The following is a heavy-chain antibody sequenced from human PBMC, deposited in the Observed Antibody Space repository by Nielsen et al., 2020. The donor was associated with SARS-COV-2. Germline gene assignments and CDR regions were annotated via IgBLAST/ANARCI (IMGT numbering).Heavy chain of an antibody. J-gene: IGHJ2*01. CDR3: AKDVPNFYDCPGRGNFWYFDL. Sequence: GESLKISCVASGFTFSSYAMSWVRQAPGKGPEWVSAITNSGLRTFYADPVTGRVTVSRDNSRNKLHLEMNSLRAEDTAVYFCAKDVPNFYDCPGRGNFWYFDLWGHGTLVTVSS. CDR1: GFTFSSYA. CDR2: ITNSGLRT. D-gene: IGHD2-8*02. V-gene: IGHV3-23*01.